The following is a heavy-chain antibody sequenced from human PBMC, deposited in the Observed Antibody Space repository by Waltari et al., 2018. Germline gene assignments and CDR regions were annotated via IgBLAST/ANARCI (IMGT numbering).Heavy chain of an antibody. J-gene: IGHJ5*02. Sequence: EVPLVQSGAAVKKPGESLKISCKGSGYSFTSYWLGLVRQIPGKGLEGMGIIYPGDSETRYSPSFKGQVTISADKSISTAYLQWSSLKASDTAMYYCERVEGYSSSWINWFDPWGQGTLVTVSS. CDR2: IYPGDSET. V-gene: IGHV5-51*01. D-gene: IGHD6-13*01. CDR1: GYSFTSYW. CDR3: ERVEGYSSSWINWFDP.